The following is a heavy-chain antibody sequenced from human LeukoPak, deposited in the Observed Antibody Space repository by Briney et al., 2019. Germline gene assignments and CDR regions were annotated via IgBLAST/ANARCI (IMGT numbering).Heavy chain of an antibody. D-gene: IGHD3-10*01. Sequence: GGSLRLSCSASGFSPVNNAIDWVRPAPGKGLEWVSSISSSSSYIYYAHSVKGRFTISRDNAKNSLYLQMNSLRAEDTAVYYCARDKGYGSGNFWSVDYWGQGTLVTVSS. J-gene: IGHJ4*02. CDR3: ARDKGYGSGNFWSVDY. CDR1: GFSPVNNA. CDR2: ISSSSSYI. V-gene: IGHV3-21*01.